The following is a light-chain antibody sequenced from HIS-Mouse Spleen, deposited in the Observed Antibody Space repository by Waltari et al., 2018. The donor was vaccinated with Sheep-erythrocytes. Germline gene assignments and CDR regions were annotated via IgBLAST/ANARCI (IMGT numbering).Light chain of an antibody. Sequence: QSALTQPPSASGSPGQSVTISCTGTSSDVGGYNYVSWYHQHPGKAPKLMIYEVSKRPSGVPDRFSGSKSGNTASLTVSGLQAEDEADYYGSSYAGSNNWVFGGGTKLTVL. CDR3: SSYAGSNNWV. V-gene: IGLV2-8*01. CDR1: SSDVGGYNY. J-gene: IGLJ3*02. CDR2: EVS.